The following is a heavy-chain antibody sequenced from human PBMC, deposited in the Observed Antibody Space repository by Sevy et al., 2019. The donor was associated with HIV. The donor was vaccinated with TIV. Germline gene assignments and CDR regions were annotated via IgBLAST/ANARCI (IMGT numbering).Heavy chain of an antibody. CDR3: ARDEVGGSYWEFDY. D-gene: IGHD1-26*01. CDR1: GFTFCSYS. J-gene: IGHJ4*02. V-gene: IGHV3-21*01. Sequence: GGSLRLSCAASGFTFCSYSMNWVRQAPGKGLEWVSSISTSSSYIYYADSVKGRFTISRDNAKNSLYLQMNSLRAEDTAVYYCARDEVGGSYWEFDYWGQGTLVTVSS. CDR2: ISTSSSYI.